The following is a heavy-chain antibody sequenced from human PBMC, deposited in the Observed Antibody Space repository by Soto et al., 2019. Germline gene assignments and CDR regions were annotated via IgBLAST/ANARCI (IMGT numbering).Heavy chain of an antibody. CDR2: ISYDGSNK. V-gene: IGHV3-30*18. Sequence: GGSLRLSCAASGFTFSSYGMHWVRQAPGKGLEWVAVISYDGSNKYYADSVKGRFTISRDNSKNTLYLQMNSLRAEDTAVYYCAKDLLQVSGSLNYYYYGMDVWGQGTTVTVSS. J-gene: IGHJ6*02. CDR3: AKDLLQVSGSLNYYYYGMDV. CDR1: GFTFSSYG. D-gene: IGHD2-15*01.